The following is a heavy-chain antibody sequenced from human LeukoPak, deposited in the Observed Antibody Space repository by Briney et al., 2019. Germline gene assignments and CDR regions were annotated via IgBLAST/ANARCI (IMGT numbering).Heavy chain of an antibody. Sequence: QTGKSPRLSCAASGFTFNNYGMHWVRQAPGKGLEWVAVISYDGRNIHYPDSVKGRFTISRDISTDTLWLQMDSLRTEDTAVYYCAKGPLRGTAAAIDYWGQGTLVTVSS. CDR2: ISYDGRNI. CDR3: AKGPLRGTAAAIDY. CDR1: GFTFNNYG. J-gene: IGHJ4*02. V-gene: IGHV3-30*18. D-gene: IGHD2-2*01.